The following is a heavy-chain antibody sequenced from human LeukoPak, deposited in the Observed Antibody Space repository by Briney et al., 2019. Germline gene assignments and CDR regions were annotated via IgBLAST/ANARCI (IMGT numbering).Heavy chain of an antibody. CDR3: AREIRAYYYDSSGYDPPNWFDP. CDR1: GGSISTYS. V-gene: IGHV4-59*01. D-gene: IGHD3-22*01. J-gene: IGHJ5*02. Sequence: SETLSLTCTVSGGSISTYSWSWIRQPPGKGLEWIGYIYYTGRTSYNPSLKSRVTISVDTSKNQFSLKLSSVTAADTAVYYCAREIRAYYYDSSGYDPPNWFDPWGQGTLVTVSS. CDR2: IYYTGRT.